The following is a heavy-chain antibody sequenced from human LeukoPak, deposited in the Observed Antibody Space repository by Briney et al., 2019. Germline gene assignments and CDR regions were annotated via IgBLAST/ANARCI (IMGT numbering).Heavy chain of an antibody. J-gene: IGHJ4*02. Sequence: PGGSLRLSCAASGFTVSSSFMSWVRQAPGKGLEWVSVIYSGGTTYYAESVKGRFTISRDNSKNTLYLQMNSLRAEDTAMYYYAKDGVDYTFEYWGQGTLVTVSS. CDR2: IYSGGTT. CDR3: AKDGVDYTFEY. D-gene: IGHD4-11*01. V-gene: IGHV3-53*01. CDR1: GFTVSSSF.